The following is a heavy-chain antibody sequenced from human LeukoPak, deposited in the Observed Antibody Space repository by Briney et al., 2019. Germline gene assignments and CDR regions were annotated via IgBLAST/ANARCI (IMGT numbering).Heavy chain of an antibody. Sequence: GGSLRLSCAASGLTFSSYWMSWVRQAPGKGLEWVANIKQDGSEKDYVDSVKGRFTISRDNAKNSLYLQMNSLRAEDTAVYYCAREADDGVYYFDYWGQGTLVTVSS. D-gene: IGHD5-24*01. V-gene: IGHV3-7*01. CDR3: AREADDGVYYFDY. J-gene: IGHJ4*02. CDR1: GLTFSSYW. CDR2: IKQDGSEK.